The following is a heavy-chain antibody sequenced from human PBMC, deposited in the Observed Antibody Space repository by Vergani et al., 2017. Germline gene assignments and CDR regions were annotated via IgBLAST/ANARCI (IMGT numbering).Heavy chain of an antibody. D-gene: IGHD1-26*01. CDR1: GFTFSSYG. CDR3: AKGGELDDLDY. V-gene: IGHV3-30*18. J-gene: IGHJ4*02. CDR2: ISYDGSNK. Sequence: QVQLVESGGGVVQPGRSLRLSCAASGFTFSSYGMHWVRQAPGKGLEWVAVISYDGSNKYYADSVKGRFTISRDNSKNTLYLQMNSLRAEYTAVYYCAKGGELDDLDYWGQGTLVTVSS.